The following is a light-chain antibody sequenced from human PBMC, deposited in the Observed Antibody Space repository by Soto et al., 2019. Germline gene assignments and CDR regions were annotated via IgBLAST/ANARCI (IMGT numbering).Light chain of an antibody. CDR1: QDISSR. CDR2: VAS. J-gene: IGKJ5*01. V-gene: IGKV1D-12*01. CDR3: QQANRFPIT. Sequence: DIQMTQSPSSVSASVGDRVTITCRASQDISSRLAWYQQKPGKAPKLLIFVASSFQSGVPSRFSGSGSGTDFTLTSSSLQPEDFATYYCQQANRFPITFGQGTRLEIK.